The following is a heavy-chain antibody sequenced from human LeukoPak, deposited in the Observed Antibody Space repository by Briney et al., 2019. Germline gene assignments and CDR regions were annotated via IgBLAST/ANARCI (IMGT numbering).Heavy chain of an antibody. J-gene: IGHJ6*02. CDR1: GGSISSGGYS. V-gene: IGHV4-30-2*01. CDR3: AYGDPRYYGMDV. D-gene: IGHD4-17*01. Sequence: SETLSLTCAVSGGSISSGGYSWSWIRQPPGKGLEWIGYIYHSGSTYYNPSLKSQVTISVDRSKNQFSLKLSSVTAADTAVYYCAYGDPRYYGMDVWGQGTTVTVSS. CDR2: IYHSGST.